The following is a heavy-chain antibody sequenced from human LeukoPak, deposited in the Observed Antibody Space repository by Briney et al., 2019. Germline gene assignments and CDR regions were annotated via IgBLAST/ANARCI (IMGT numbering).Heavy chain of an antibody. Sequence: PSETLSLTCTVSGDSISSGAYYWNWVRQSPGKGLEWIGCIHPSGSAHYTPSLESRVTISLDRSNNQFSLKVSSVTAADTAVYYCARVFSTPPRYSSSLNYYYFMDVWGKGTTVTVSS. CDR1: GDSISSGAYY. CDR3: ARVFSTPPRYSSSLNYYYFMDV. J-gene: IGHJ6*03. V-gene: IGHV4-30-2*06. CDR2: IHPSGSA. D-gene: IGHD6-13*01.